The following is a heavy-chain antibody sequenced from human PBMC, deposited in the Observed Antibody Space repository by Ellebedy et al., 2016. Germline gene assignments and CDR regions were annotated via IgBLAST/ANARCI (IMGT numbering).Heavy chain of an antibody. J-gene: IGHJ4*02. CDR2: INPDGSDK. D-gene: IGHD2-15*01. V-gene: IGHV3-7*01. CDR1: GFTFSAYW. CDR3: ATGNSGDKIQH. Sequence: GGSLRLXXAVSGFTFSAYWMTWVRQAPGKGLEWVAYINPDGSDKYYVDSVKGRFTVSRDNAKNSLFLQLTSLRAEDTAVYYCATGNSGDKIQHWGQGTLVTVSS.